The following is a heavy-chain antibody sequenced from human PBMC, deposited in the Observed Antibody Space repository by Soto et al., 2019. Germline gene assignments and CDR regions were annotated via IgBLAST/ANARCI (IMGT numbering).Heavy chain of an antibody. J-gene: IGHJ4*02. CDR1: GFTFSNAW. Sequence: GGSLRLSCAASGFTFSNAWMIWVRQAPGKGLEWVGRIKSKTDGGSTDYAAPVKGRFTISRDDSKNTLYLQMNSLKTEDTAVYYCTTSRVYGQYFDYWGQGTLVTVSS. CDR2: IKSKTDGGST. V-gene: IGHV3-15*01. CDR3: TTSRVYGQYFDY. D-gene: IGHD4-17*01.